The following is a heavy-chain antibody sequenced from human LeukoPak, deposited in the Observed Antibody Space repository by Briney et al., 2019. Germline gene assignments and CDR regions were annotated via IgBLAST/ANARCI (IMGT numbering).Heavy chain of an antibody. D-gene: IGHD6-6*01. CDR3: ARVRDSSSIDY. Sequence: QPGRSLRLSCAASGFTFSSYGMHWVRQAPGKGLEWVAVIWYDGSNKYYADFVKGRFTISRDNSKNTLYLQMNSLRAEDTAVYYCARVRDSSSIDYWGQGTLVTVSS. CDR1: GFTFSSYG. CDR2: IWYDGSNK. V-gene: IGHV3-33*01. J-gene: IGHJ4*02.